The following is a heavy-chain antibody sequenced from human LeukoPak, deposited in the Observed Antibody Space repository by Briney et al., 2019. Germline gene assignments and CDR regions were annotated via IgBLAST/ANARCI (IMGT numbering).Heavy chain of an antibody. CDR1: GFTFDDYT. V-gene: IGHV3-9*01. CDR2: ISWNSGSV. Sequence: GRSLRLSCAASGFTFDDYTMHWVRQAPGKGLEWVSGISWNSGSVGYADSVKGRFTISRDNAKNSLYLQMSSLRGEDTALYHCAKDRRNDFDYWGQGTLVTVSS. CDR3: AKDRRNDFDY. J-gene: IGHJ4*02. D-gene: IGHD1-14*01.